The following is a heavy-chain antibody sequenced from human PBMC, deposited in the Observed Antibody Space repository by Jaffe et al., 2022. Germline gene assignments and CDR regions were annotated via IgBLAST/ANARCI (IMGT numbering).Heavy chain of an antibody. CDR2: IYHSGST. CDR1: GYSISSGYY. D-gene: IGHD3-9*01. J-gene: IGHJ4*02. V-gene: IGHV4-38-2*01. Sequence: QVQLQESGPGLVKPSETLSLTCAVSGYSISSGYYWGWIRQPPGKGLEWIGSIYHSGSTYYNPSLKSRVTISVDTSKNQFSLKLSSVTAADTAVYYCARPLRYFDWLFSDWGQGTLVTVSS. CDR3: ARPLRYFDWLFSD.